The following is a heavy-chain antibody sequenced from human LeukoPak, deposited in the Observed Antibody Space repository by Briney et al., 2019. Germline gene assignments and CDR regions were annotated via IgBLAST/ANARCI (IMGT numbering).Heavy chain of an antibody. Sequence: GEPLNISCHGSGYSVSNYWIGGVRQMPAKGLEWIGYIYPGDSGTRYSPSFQGQVTISADKSINTAYLQWSSLEASDTAMYYCAKPMGGFSHGNFDYWGQGVLVTVSS. CDR2: IYPGDSGT. CDR3: AKPMGGFSHGNFDY. D-gene: IGHD3-16*01. CDR1: GYSVSNYW. V-gene: IGHV5-51*01. J-gene: IGHJ4*02.